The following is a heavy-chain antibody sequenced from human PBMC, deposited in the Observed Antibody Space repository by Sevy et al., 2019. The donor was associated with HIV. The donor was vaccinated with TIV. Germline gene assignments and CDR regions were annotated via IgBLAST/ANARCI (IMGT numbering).Heavy chain of an antibody. J-gene: IGHJ6*02. D-gene: IGHD3-22*01. CDR1: GFSFTNYA. CDR3: AKEKHYDSSYAMDV. Sequence: GGSLRLSCAASGFSFTNYAISWVRQAPGKGLEWVPVIISDGYSTYYADSVKGRFTISRDNSKNTVFLQMNSLRAEDTAVYYCAKEKHYDSSYAMDVWGQGTTVTVSS. V-gene: IGHV3-23*01. CDR2: IISDGYST.